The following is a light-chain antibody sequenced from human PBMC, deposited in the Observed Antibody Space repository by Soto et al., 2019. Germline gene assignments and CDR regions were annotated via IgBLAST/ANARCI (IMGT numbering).Light chain of an antibody. CDR2: GAS. J-gene: IGKJ4*01. CDR1: QSVSRY. V-gene: IGKV3-15*01. Sequence: EILMTQSPDTLSVSPGWRATLSCRASQSVSRYLAWYQQKPGQAPRLLIYGASTRATGIPARFSGSGSGTEFTLTISSLQSEDFAVYYCQQYNNWLTFGGGTKVDIK. CDR3: QQYNNWLT.